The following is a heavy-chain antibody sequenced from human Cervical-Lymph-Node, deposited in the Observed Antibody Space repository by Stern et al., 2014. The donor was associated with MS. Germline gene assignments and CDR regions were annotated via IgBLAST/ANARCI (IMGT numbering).Heavy chain of an antibody. V-gene: IGHV4-39*01. CDR2: IYYSGST. J-gene: IGHJ4*02. CDR3: ASKEYSSHVNDY. CDR1: GGSISSSSYY. D-gene: IGHD6-6*01. Sequence: QLVESGPGLVKPSETLSLTCTVSGGSISSSSYYWGWIRQPPGKGLEWIGSIYYSGSTYYNPSLKSRVTISVDTSKNRFSMKLSFVTAADTAVYYCASKEYSSHVNDYWGQGTLVTVSS.